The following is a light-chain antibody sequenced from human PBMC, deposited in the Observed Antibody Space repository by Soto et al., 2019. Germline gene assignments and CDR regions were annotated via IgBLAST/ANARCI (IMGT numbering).Light chain of an antibody. V-gene: IGLV2-14*01. J-gene: IGLJ1*01. CDR3: VSFTTSKYYV. Sequence: QSVLAQPASVSGSPGQSITISCTGTSSDVGAYIFVSWYQQYPGKAPKLMIYDITNRPSGVSNRFSGSKAGNTASLTISGLPAEDEADYYCVSFTTSKYYVFGNGTKVTVL. CDR2: DIT. CDR1: SSDVGAYIF.